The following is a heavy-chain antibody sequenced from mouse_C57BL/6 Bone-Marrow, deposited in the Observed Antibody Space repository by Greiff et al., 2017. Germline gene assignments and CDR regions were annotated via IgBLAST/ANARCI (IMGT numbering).Heavy chain of an antibody. Sequence: EVMLVESGGGLVQPGGSMKLSCVASGFTFSNYWMNWVRQSPEKGLEWVAQIRLKSDNYATHYAESVKGRFTISRDDSKSSVYLQMNNLRAEDTGIYYCTAYYGSSYGDWYFDVWGTGTTVTVSS. J-gene: IGHJ1*03. V-gene: IGHV6-3*01. CDR1: GFTFSNYW. CDR3: TAYYGSSYGDWYFDV. D-gene: IGHD1-1*01. CDR2: IRLKSDNYAT.